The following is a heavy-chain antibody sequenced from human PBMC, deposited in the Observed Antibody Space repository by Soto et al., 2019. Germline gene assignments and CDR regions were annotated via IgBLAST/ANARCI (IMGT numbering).Heavy chain of an antibody. D-gene: IGHD3-16*01. CDR2: ISAYNGNT. CDR1: GYTFTSYG. CDR3: ARPNFRGYFDY. Sequence: ASVKVSFKASGYTFTSYGISCLRQAPGQGLEWMGWISAYNGNTNYAQKLQGRVTMTTDTSTSTAYMELRSLRSDDTAVYYCARPNFRGYFDYWGQGTLVTVSS. J-gene: IGHJ4*02. V-gene: IGHV1-18*01.